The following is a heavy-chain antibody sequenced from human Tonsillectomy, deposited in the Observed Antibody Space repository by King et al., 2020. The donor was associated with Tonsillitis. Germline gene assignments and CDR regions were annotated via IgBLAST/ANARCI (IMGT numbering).Heavy chain of an antibody. D-gene: IGHD3-10*01. CDR2: ISAYNGNT. CDR1: GYTFTSYG. V-gene: IGHV1-18*04. Sequence: QLVQSGAEVKKPGASVKVSCKASGYTFTSYGISWVRQAPGQGLEWMGWISAYNGNTNYAQKLQGRVTMTTDTSTSTAYMELRSLRSDDTAVYYCAGDFRGMVRGVTRRGFGYFDYWGQGTLVTVSS. J-gene: IGHJ4*02. CDR3: AGDFRGMVRGVTRRGFGYFDY.